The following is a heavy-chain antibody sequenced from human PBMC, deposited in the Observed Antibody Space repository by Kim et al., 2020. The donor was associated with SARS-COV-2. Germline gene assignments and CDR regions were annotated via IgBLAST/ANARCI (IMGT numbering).Heavy chain of an antibody. CDR2: IYSGGST. D-gene: IGHD3-9*01. Sequence: GGSLRLSCAASGFTVSSNYMSWVRQAPGKGLEWVSVIYSGGSTYYADSVKGRFTISRDNSKNTLYLQMNSLRAEDTAVYYCARVQSILANYYYYGMDVWGQGTTVTVSS. V-gene: IGHV3-53*01. CDR1: GFTVSSNY. J-gene: IGHJ6*02. CDR3: ARVQSILANYYYYGMDV.